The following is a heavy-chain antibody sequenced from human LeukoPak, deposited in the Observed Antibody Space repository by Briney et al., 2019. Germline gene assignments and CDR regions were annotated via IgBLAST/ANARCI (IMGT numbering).Heavy chain of an antibody. CDR3: ARGCSGGSCYSYYYYGMDV. CDR2: IIPIFGTA. J-gene: IGHJ6*02. CDR1: GGTFSSYA. D-gene: IGHD2-15*01. V-gene: IGHV1-69*01. Sequence: SVKVSCKASGGTFSSYAISWVRQAPGQGLEWMGGIIPIFGTANYAQKFQGRVTITADESTSTAYMELSSLRSEDTAVYYCARGCSGGSCYSYYYYGMDVWGQGTTVTVSS.